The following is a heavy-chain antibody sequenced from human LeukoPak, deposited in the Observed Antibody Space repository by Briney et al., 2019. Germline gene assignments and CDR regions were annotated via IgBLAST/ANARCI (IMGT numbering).Heavy chain of an antibody. J-gene: IGHJ6*02. D-gene: IGHD3-22*01. CDR1: GFTFDDYA. Sequence: GGSLRLSCAASGFTFDDYAMHWVRQAPGKGLEWVSGITWNRDNIGYGDSVKGRFTISRDNVKNALYLQMNSLRPEDTALYYCAKDLSSAITSALVLDVWGQGTTVIVSS. CDR2: ITWNRDNI. V-gene: IGHV3-9*01. CDR3: AKDLSSAITSALVLDV.